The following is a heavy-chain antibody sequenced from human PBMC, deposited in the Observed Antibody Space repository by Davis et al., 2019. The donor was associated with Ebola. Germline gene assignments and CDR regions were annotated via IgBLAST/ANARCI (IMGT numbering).Heavy chain of an antibody. CDR3: ARDGYYYDSSGYYQHFDY. D-gene: IGHD3-22*01. CDR2: INSDGSST. J-gene: IGHJ4*02. V-gene: IGHV3-74*01. Sequence: PGGSLRLSCAASGFTFSSYWMHWVRHAPGKGLVWVSRINSDGSSTSYADSVKGRFTISRDNAKNTLYLQMNSLRDEDAAVYYCARDGYYYDSSGYYQHFDYWGQGTLVTVSS. CDR1: GFTFSSYW.